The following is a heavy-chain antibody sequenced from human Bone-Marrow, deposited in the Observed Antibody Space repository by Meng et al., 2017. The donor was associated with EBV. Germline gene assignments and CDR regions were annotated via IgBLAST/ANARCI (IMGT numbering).Heavy chain of an antibody. CDR1: GGSFIGYY. J-gene: IGHJ5*02. CDR3: ATQRRDTDWFDP. Sequence: PQPGGAELFRPSETSPHPSAVYGGSFIGYYWTWIRQPPGKGLEWIGEINHSVSTNYNPSLKSRVTISVDTSKNQCSLKLSSVTAAGTAVYYCATQRRDTDWFDPWGQGTLVTVSS. CDR2: INHSVST. D-gene: IGHD6-25*01. V-gene: IGHV4-34*01.